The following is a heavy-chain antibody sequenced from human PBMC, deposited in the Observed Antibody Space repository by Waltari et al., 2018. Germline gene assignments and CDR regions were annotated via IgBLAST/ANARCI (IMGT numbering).Heavy chain of an antibody. CDR2: SYDSGST. CDR3: ARTGTVTYPIFDY. Sequence: QVQLQESGPGLVKPSQTLSLTCTVSGGSISSGDYYWSWIRQPPVKGLEWIGYSYDSGSTYYNPSLKSRVTIAVDTAKNQFSLKLSSVTAADTAVYYCARTGTVTYPIFDYWGQGTLVTVSS. J-gene: IGHJ4*02. D-gene: IGHD4-17*01. V-gene: IGHV4-30-4*08. CDR1: GGSISSGDYY.